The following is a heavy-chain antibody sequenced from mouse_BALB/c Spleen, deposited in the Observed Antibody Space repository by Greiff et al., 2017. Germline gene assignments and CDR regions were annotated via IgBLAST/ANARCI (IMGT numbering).Heavy chain of an antibody. CDR1: GYTFTDYN. CDR3: ARSYGNYVEYYAMDY. CDR2: IYPYNGGT. D-gene: IGHD2-1*01. V-gene: IGHV1S29*02. Sequence: VQLQQSGPELVKTGASVKISCKASGYTFTDYNMHWVKQSHGKSLEWIGYIYPYNGGTGYNQKFKSKATLTVDNSSSTAYMELRSLTSEDSAVYYCARSYGNYVEYYAMDYWGQGTSVTVSS. J-gene: IGHJ4*01.